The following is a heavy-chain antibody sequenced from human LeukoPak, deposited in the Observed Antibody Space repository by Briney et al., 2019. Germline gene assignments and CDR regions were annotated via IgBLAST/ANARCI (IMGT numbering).Heavy chain of an antibody. Sequence: TSETLSLTCTVSYGSISDISYYWGWIRQPPGKGLEWIGSIYYSGRTYYNSSLKSGVTISVDTSKNQFSLKVTSVTAADTAVYYCASAYYDILGGHFDYWGQGTLVTVSS. J-gene: IGHJ4*02. CDR1: YGSISDISYY. CDR3: ASAYYDILGGHFDY. V-gene: IGHV4-39*07. CDR2: IYYSGRT. D-gene: IGHD3-9*01.